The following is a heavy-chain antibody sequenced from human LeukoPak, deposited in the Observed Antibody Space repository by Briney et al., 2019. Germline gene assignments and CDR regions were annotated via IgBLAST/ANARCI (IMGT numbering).Heavy chain of an antibody. Sequence: PSETLSLTCTVSGGSISSHYWSWIRQPPGEGLEWIGYISYSGSTNYNPSLKSRVTISIHTSKSQFSLELSSVTAADTAVYHCARYSDYFYYYYMDVWGKGTTVTVTS. J-gene: IGHJ6*03. V-gene: IGHV4-59*11. CDR2: ISYSGST. CDR3: ARYSDYFYYYYMDV. CDR1: GGSISSHY. D-gene: IGHD4-17*01.